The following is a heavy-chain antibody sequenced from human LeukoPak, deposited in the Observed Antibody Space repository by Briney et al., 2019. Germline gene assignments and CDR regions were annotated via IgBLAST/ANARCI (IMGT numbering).Heavy chain of an antibody. D-gene: IGHD3-9*01. CDR1: GYTFTSYG. J-gene: IGHJ3*02. CDR3: ARGSDILTASGGGAFDI. CDR2: ISAYNGNT. Sequence: ASVKVSCKASGYTFTSYGISWVRQAPGQGLEWMGWISAYNGNTNYAQKLQGRVTMTTDTSTSTAYMELRSLRSDDTAVYYCARGSDILTASGGGAFDIWGQGTMLTVSS. V-gene: IGHV1-18*01.